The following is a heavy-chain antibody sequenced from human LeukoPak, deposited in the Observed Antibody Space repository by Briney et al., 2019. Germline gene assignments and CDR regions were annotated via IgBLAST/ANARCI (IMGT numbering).Heavy chain of an antibody. CDR3: ARRNRIYDSSGYGMVYYLDY. Sequence: ASVKVSCKASGYTFTGYYMHWVRQAPGQGLEWMGWINPNSGGTNYAQKFQGRVTMTRDTSISTAYMELSRLRSDDTAVYYCARRNRIYDSSGYGMVYYLDYWGQGTLVTVSS. D-gene: IGHD3-22*01. J-gene: IGHJ4*02. CDR1: GYTFTGYY. V-gene: IGHV1-2*02. CDR2: INPNSGGT.